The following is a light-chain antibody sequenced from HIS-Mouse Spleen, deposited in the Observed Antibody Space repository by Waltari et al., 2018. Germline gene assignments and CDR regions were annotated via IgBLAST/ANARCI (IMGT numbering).Light chain of an antibody. V-gene: IGLV2-11*01. Sequence: QSALTQPRSVSGSPGQSVTISCTGTSSDVGGYNYVSWYQPHPGKAPNPMIYDVSKRPSGVPDRFSGSKSGNTASLTISGLQAEDEADYYCCSYAGSYTGVFGTGTKVTVL. CDR1: SSDVGGYNY. CDR3: CSYAGSYTGV. J-gene: IGLJ1*01. CDR2: DVS.